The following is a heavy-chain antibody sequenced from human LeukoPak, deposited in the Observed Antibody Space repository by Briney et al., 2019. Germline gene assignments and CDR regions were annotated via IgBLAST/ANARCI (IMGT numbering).Heavy chain of an antibody. J-gene: IGHJ4*02. V-gene: IGHV3-23*01. Sequence: GGSLRLSCAASGFTFSSYGMSWVRQAPGKGLEWVSAISGSGGSTYYADSVKGRFTISRDNSKNTLYLQMNSLRAEDTAVYYCAKGSNYYGSGSTDYWGQGTLVTVSS. CDR3: AKGSNYYGSGSTDY. CDR2: ISGSGGST. CDR1: GFTFSSYG. D-gene: IGHD3-10*01.